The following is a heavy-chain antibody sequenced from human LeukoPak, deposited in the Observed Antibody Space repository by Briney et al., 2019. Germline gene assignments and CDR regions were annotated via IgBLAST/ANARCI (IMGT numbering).Heavy chain of an antibody. Sequence: ASVKVSCKASGYAFTGHYMHWVRQAPGQGLEWMGSINPNRGGTDYAQKFRGRVTMTRDAFISTAYMELSRLRSDDTATYYCYSYDSSGYPDAFDIWGRGTMVTVSS. V-gene: IGHV1-2*02. CDR1: GYAFTGHY. D-gene: IGHD3-22*01. CDR3: YSYDSSGYPDAFDI. J-gene: IGHJ3*02. CDR2: INPNRGGT.